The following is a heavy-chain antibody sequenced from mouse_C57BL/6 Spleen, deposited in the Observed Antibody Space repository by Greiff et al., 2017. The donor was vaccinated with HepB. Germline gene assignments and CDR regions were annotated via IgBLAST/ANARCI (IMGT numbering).Heavy chain of an antibody. Sequence: QVQLQQSGPELVKPGASVKISCKASGYAFSSSWMNWVKQRPGKGLEWIGRIYPGDGDTNYNGKFKGKATLTADKSSSTAYMQLSSLTSEDSAVYFCARGLRGSYFDYWGQGTTLTVSS. V-gene: IGHV1-82*01. CDR3: ARGLRGSYFDY. D-gene: IGHD1-1*01. J-gene: IGHJ2*01. CDR2: IYPGDGDT. CDR1: GYAFSSSW.